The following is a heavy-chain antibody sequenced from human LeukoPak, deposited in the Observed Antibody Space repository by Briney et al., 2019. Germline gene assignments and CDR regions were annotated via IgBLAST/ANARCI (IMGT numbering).Heavy chain of an antibody. CDR2: IYSGGST. CDR3: ASSPGFGESYYFDY. J-gene: IGHJ4*02. Sequence: PGGSLRLSCAASGLTVSSNYMSWVRQAPGKGLEWVSVIYSGGSTYYADSVKGRFTISRDNSKNTLYLQMNSLRAEDTAVYYCASSPGFGESYYFDYWGQGTLVTVSS. V-gene: IGHV3-53*01. CDR1: GLTVSSNY. D-gene: IGHD3-10*01.